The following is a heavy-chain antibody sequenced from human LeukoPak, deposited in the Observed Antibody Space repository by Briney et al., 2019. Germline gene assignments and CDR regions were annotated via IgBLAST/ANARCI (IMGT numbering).Heavy chain of an antibody. Sequence: PSETLSLICTVSGGSISSYYWSWIRQPPGKGLEWIGYIYYSGSTNDNPSLKSRVTISVDTSKNQFSLKLSSVTAADTAVYYCARVGVVPAAIDYWGQGTLVTVSS. CDR1: GGSISSYY. CDR3: ARVGVVPAAIDY. D-gene: IGHD2-2*01. J-gene: IGHJ4*02. CDR2: IYYSGST. V-gene: IGHV4-59*01.